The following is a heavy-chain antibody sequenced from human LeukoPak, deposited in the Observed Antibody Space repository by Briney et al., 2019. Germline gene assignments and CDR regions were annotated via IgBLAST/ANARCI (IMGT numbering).Heavy chain of an antibody. Sequence: GGSLRLSCAASGFTFSNYWMHWVRQAPGKGLLWVSHINSDGSSTSYADSVKGRFTISRDNAKNTLYLQMNSLRAEDTAVYYCARDLSWLLYDYWGQGTLVTVS. CDR3: ARDLSWLLYDY. CDR1: GFTFSNYW. CDR2: INSDGSST. D-gene: IGHD3/OR15-3a*01. J-gene: IGHJ4*02. V-gene: IGHV3-74*01.